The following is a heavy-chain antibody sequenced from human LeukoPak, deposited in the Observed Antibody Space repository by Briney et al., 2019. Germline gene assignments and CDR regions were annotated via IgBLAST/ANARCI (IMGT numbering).Heavy chain of an antibody. D-gene: IGHD5-24*01. J-gene: IGHJ4*02. CDR3: ARGDGYNLNFDY. V-gene: IGHV4-39*07. CDR2: IYYSGST. Sequence: SETLSLTCTVSGGSISSSSYYWGWIRQPPGKGLEWIGSIYYSGSTYYNPSLKSRVTISVDTSKNQFSLKLSSVTAADTAVYYCARGDGYNLNFDYWGQGTLVTVSS. CDR1: GGSISSSSYY.